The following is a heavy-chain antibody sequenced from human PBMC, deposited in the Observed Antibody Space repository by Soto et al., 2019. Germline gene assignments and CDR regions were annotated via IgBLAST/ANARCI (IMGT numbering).Heavy chain of an antibody. D-gene: IGHD5-12*01. J-gene: IGHJ5*02. CDR3: AIISVDPHPTYCTDP. CDR2: VYYGGST. V-gene: IGHV4-61*08. Sequence: PSETLSLTCTVSGGSVSSGDYYLSWIRQPPGKGLEWVGYVYYGGSTNYNPSLKTRVTISADTSNNKFFLRLRSVTAADTAVYYCAIISVDPHPTYCTDPWGPATLLT. CDR1: GGSVSSGDYY.